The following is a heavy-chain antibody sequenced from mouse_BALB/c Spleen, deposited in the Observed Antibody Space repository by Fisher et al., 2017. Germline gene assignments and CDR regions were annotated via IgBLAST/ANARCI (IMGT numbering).Heavy chain of an antibody. J-gene: IGHJ4*01. CDR3: ARFGNYRYAMDY. V-gene: IGHV5-17*02. Sequence: RFTISRDNPKNTLFLQMTSLRSEDTAMYYCARFGNYRYAMDYWGQGTSVTVSS. D-gene: IGHD2-1*01.